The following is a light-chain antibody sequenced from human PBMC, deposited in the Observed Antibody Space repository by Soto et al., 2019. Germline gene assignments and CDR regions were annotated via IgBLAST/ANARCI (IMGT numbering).Light chain of an antibody. CDR3: SSYTSSNSDV. CDR2: DVS. Sequence: QSVLTQPASVSGSPGQSIAISCTGTSSDVGAYNSVSWYQQYPGKDPKLMIHDVSNRPSGVSDRFSGSKSGNTASLTISGLQAEDEADYYCSSYTSSNSDVFGSGTKVTV. J-gene: IGLJ1*01. CDR1: SSDVGAYNS. V-gene: IGLV2-14*01.